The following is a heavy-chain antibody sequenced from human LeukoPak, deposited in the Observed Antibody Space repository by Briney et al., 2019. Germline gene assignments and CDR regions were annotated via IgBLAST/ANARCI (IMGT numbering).Heavy chain of an antibody. CDR3: ASGIVVVI. CDR1: GFTFSGYW. Sequence: GGSLRLSCAASGFTFSGYWMSWVRQAPGKGLEWVANIKQDGSEKYYVDSVKGRFTISRDNAKNSLYLQMNSLRAEDTAVYYCASGIVVVIWGQGTLVTVSS. V-gene: IGHV3-7*01. D-gene: IGHD3-22*01. J-gene: IGHJ4*02. CDR2: IKQDGSEK.